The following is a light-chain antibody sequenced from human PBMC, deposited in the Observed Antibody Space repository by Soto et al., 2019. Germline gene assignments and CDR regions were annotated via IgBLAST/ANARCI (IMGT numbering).Light chain of an antibody. Sequence: DIQMTQSPSTLSASVGDRVTITCRASHSISSWLAWYQQKPGKAPKLLIYKASSLESGVPSRFSGIGSGTEFTLTISSLQPDDFATYHCQQYNSWYTFGQGTKLEIK. V-gene: IGKV1-5*03. CDR3: QQYNSWYT. CDR2: KAS. J-gene: IGKJ2*01. CDR1: HSISSW.